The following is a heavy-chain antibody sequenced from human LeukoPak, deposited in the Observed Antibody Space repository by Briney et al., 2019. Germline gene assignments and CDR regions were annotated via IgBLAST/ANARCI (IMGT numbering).Heavy chain of an antibody. CDR1: GFSITDHY. D-gene: IGHD4-17*01. CDR2: TRNKPNGYTT. Sequence: GGSLRLSCAASGFSITDHYMDWVRQAPGKGLEWVGRTRNKPNGYTTDYGTSVKGRFIVSRDDSENSLYLQMNGLKTEDTAVYYCVRVRHGDYSDYWGQGTLVTVSS. J-gene: IGHJ4*02. CDR3: VRVRHGDYSDY. V-gene: IGHV3-72*01.